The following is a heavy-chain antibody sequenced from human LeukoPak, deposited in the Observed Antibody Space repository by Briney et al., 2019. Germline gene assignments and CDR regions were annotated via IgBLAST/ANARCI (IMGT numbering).Heavy chain of an antibody. V-gene: IGHV3-74*03. Sequence: PGGSLRLSCAASAVSFTTYWMHWVPQAPGKGPLWVSRINTDGGSTTYADFVKGRFTITRDNAENTLYLQMNCLRAEDTAVYYCVFGYYYDAGSQYNWFDTWGQGTLVTVSS. CDR2: INTDGGST. J-gene: IGHJ5*02. D-gene: IGHD3-10*01. CDR1: AVSFTTYW. CDR3: VFGYYYDAGSQYNWFDT.